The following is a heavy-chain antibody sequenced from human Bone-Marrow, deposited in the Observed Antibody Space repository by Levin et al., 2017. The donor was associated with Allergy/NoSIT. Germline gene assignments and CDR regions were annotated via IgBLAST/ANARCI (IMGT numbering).Heavy chain of an antibody. CDR1: GGSISGGGYY. CDR3: ARFNSYDFDY. CDR2: IYYSGNT. Sequence: SETLSLTCTVSGGSISGGGYYWSWIRQHPGKGLEWIGYIYYSGNTYYNSSLKSRVIISVVTSKNQLSLKLSSVTVADTAVYYCARFNSYDFDYWGQGTLVTVSS. D-gene: IGHD5-12*01. V-gene: IGHV4-31*03. J-gene: IGHJ4*02.